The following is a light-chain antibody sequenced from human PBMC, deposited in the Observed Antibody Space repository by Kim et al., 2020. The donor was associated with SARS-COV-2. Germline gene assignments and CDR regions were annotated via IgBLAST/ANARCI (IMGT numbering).Light chain of an antibody. J-gene: IGLJ3*02. CDR3: AAWDDSLNGLWV. V-gene: IGLV1-44*01. CDR1: RSNIGSNT. CDR2: SNN. Sequence: RVNISCSGRRSNIGSNTVNWYQQLPGTAPKLLIYSNNQRPSGVPDRFSGSKSGTSASLAISGLQSEDEADYYCAAWDDSLNGLWVFGGGTQLTVL.